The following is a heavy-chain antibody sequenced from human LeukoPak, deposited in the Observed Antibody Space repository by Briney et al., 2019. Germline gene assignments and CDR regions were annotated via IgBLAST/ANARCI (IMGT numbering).Heavy chain of an antibody. V-gene: IGHV4-59*12. CDR2: IYYSGST. D-gene: IGHD3-22*01. Sequence: PSETLSLTCTVSGGSISSYYWSWIRQPPGKGLEWIGYIYYSGSTNYNPSLRSRVTISVDTSKNQFSLKLSSVTAADTAVCYCARDGYYYDSSGYYRNAEYFQHWGQGTLVTVSS. CDR3: ARDGYYYDSSGYYRNAEYFQH. CDR1: GGSISSYY. J-gene: IGHJ1*01.